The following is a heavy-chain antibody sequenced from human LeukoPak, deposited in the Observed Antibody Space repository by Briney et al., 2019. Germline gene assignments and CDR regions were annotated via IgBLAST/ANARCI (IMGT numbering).Heavy chain of an antibody. J-gene: IGHJ4*02. CDR2: INHSGST. D-gene: IGHD1-26*01. V-gene: IGHV4-34*01. Sequence: PSETLSLTCAVYGGSFSGHYWTWIRQPPGKGLEWIGEINHSGSTNYNPSLKSRVTISVDTSKNQFSLKLSSVTAADTAVYYCARGLRVGATGVDYWGQGTLVTVSS. CDR3: ARGLRVGATGVDY. CDR1: GGSFSGHY.